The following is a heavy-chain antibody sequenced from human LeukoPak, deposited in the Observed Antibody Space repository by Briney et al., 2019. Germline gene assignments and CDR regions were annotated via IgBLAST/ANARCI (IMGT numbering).Heavy chain of an antibody. Sequence: SETLSLTCIVSGGSISNYYWSWIRQPPGKGLEWIGEINHSGSTNYNPSLKSRVAISVDTSKNQFSLKLSSVTAADTAVYYCARVHGYNYVFDYWGQGTLVTVSS. V-gene: IGHV4-34*01. CDR2: INHSGST. D-gene: IGHD5-24*01. CDR3: ARVHGYNYVFDY. CDR1: GGSISNYY. J-gene: IGHJ4*02.